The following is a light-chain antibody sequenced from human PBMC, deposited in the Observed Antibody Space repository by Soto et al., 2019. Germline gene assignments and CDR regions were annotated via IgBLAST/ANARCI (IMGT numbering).Light chain of an antibody. J-gene: IGKJ1*01. CDR2: GAS. V-gene: IGKV3-20*01. Sequence: IVLTQSPCTLSLSPGERATLSCRAIQSVSSSYLAWYQHKPGQAPRLLFYGASSRATGIPDRFSGSGSGTDFTLTISRLEPEDFAVYYCQQYGSSPWTFGQGTKV. CDR1: QSVSSSY. CDR3: QQYGSSPWT.